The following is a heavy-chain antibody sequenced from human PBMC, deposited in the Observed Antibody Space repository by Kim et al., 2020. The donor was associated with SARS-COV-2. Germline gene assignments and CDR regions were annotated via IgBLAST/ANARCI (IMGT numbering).Heavy chain of an antibody. CDR3: ARRGPFLEWLLPYYYYYGMDV. J-gene: IGHJ6*02. V-gene: IGHV4-34*01. CDR1: GGSFSGYY. Sequence: SETLSLTCAVYGGSFSGYYWSWIRQPPGKGLEWIGEINHSGSTNYNPSLRSRVTISVDTSKNQFSLKLSSVTAADTAVYYCARRGPFLEWLLPYYYYYGMDVWGQGTTVTVSS. CDR2: INHSGST. D-gene: IGHD3-3*01.